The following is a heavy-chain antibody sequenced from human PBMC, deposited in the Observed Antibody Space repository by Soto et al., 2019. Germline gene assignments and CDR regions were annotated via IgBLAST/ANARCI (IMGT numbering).Heavy chain of an antibody. CDR2: IYPGDSDT. V-gene: IGHV5-51*01. D-gene: IGHD6-13*01. CDR3: ARRADPEAAGKHFDY. Sequence: PGESLKISFKFSGYSFTSYWIGLVRQMPGKGLEWMGIIYPGDSDTRYSPSFQGQVNISADKSISTAYLQWSSLKASDTAMYYCARRADPEAAGKHFDYWGQGTLVTVSS. CDR1: GYSFTSYW. J-gene: IGHJ4*02.